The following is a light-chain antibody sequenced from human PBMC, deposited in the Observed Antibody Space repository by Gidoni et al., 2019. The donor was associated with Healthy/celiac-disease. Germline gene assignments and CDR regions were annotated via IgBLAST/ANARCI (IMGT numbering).Light chain of an antibody. CDR2: WAS. CDR1: QSVLYSSNNSNY. Sequence: DIVMTQSLDFLAVSLGERATNNCKSSQSVLYSSNNSNYLAWYQQKPGQPPKLLIYWASTRESGVPDRFSGSGSGTDFTLTISSLQAEDVAIYYCQQYYSTPLTFGGGTKVEIK. V-gene: IGKV4-1*01. J-gene: IGKJ4*01. CDR3: QQYYSTPLT.